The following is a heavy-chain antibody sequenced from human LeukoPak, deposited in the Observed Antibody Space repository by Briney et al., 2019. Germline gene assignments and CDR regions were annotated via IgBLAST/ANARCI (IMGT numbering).Heavy chain of an antibody. J-gene: IGHJ6*04. CDR3: AELGITMIGGV. CDR2: LSGSGGRT. Sequence: GGSLRLSCAASGFTFSSYAMSWVRQGPGKGLEWVSGLSGSGGRTYYADSVKGRFTISRDNAKNSLYLQMNSLRAEDTAVYYCAELGITMIGGVWGKGTTVTISS. CDR1: GFTFSSYA. D-gene: IGHD3-10*02. V-gene: IGHV3-23*01.